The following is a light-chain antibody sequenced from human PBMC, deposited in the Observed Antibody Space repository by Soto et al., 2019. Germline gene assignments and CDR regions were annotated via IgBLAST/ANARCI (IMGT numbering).Light chain of an antibody. CDR2: GAS. CDR3: QQLNSYPLT. V-gene: IGKV1-9*01. CDR1: QGISSY. J-gene: IGKJ4*01. Sequence: IQLTQSPSSLSAAVGDRVTITCRASQGISSYLAWYLQKPGKAPKLLIYGASILQSGVPSRFSGSGSGTDFTLTINSLQPEDFATYYCQQLNSYPLTFGGGTKVDI.